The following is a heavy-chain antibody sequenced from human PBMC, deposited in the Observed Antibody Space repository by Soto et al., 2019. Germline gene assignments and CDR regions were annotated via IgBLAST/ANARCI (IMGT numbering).Heavy chain of an antibody. D-gene: IGHD1-26*01. V-gene: IGHV3-53*01. CDR3: ARHRHPRGTVGATSPLDP. J-gene: IGHJ5*02. Sequence: GGSLILSFAASGFTVSSNYLSWVRQAPGKVLEWVSVHYSGGSTYYADSVQGRFTISRDKSNNTLYLQMRRVRAEDTAVYFCARHRHPRGTVGATSPLDPWGQGTQVTGLL. CDR1: GFTVSSNY. CDR2: HYSGGST.